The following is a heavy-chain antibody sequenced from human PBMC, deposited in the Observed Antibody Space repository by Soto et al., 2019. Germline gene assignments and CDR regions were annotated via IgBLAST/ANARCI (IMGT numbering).Heavy chain of an antibody. CDR2: VSKSDYT. Sequence: GGSLRLSCAVSGFYFNNYGINWVRQAPGKGLEWVSSVSKSDYTYYSDSVKGRFTISRDNAKNSVSLQMNSLRPEDTAVYYCASGQPARPHSWGQGTLVTVSS. D-gene: IGHD6-6*01. J-gene: IGHJ4*02. CDR3: ASGQPARPHS. CDR1: GFYFNNYG. V-gene: IGHV3-21*01.